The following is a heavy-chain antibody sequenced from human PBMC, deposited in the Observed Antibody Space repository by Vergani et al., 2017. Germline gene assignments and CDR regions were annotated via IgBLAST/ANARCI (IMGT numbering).Heavy chain of an antibody. V-gene: IGHV4-59*01. CDR3: ARDPSCGGDCYADAFDY. Sequence: QVQLQESGPGLVQPSETLSLTCTVSGGSISSYYWSWIRQPPGKGLEWIGYIYYSRSNNYNPSLKSRVTISVDTSKNQSPLKLSSVTAADTAVYYSARDPSCGGDCYADAFDYWGQGTMVTVSS. CDR1: GGSISSYY. D-gene: IGHD2-21*02. J-gene: IGHJ3*01. CDR2: IYYSRSN.